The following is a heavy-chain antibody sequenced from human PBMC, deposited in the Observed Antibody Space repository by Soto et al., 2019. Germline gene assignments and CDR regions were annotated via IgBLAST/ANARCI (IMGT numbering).Heavy chain of an antibody. CDR2: IYYSGST. CDR3: ARDEVGGDYGMDV. J-gene: IGHJ6*02. CDR1: GGSISSYY. V-gene: IGHV4-59*01. D-gene: IGHD2-15*01. Sequence: PSETLSLTCTVSGGSISSYYWSWIRQPPGKGLEWIGYIYYSGSTNYNPSLKSRVTISVDTSKNQFSLKLSSVAAADTAVYYCARDEVGGDYGMDVWGQGTTVTVSS.